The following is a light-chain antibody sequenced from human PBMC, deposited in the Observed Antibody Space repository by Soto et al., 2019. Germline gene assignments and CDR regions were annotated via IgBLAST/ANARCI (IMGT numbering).Light chain of an antibody. Sequence: EIVLTQSPGTLSLSPGERATLSCRASQSISSSYLAWYQQKPGQAPRLLIYGASSRATGIPDRFSGRGSGTDFTLPISRLEPEDFAVYYCQQYGNSPLTFGGGTKGEIK. CDR2: GAS. CDR3: QQYGNSPLT. V-gene: IGKV3-20*01. J-gene: IGKJ4*01. CDR1: QSISSSY.